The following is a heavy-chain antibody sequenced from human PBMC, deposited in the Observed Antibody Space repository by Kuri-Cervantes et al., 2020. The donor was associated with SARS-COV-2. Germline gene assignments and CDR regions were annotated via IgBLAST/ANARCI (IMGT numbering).Heavy chain of an antibody. Sequence: GESLKISCAASGFTFSSYSMNWVRQAPGKGLEWVSSISSSSSYIYYADSVKGRFTISRDNAKNSLYLQMNSLRAEDTAVYYCAKSPKTGITIFGVVINYYYMDVWGKGTTVTVSS. CDR1: GFTFSSYS. V-gene: IGHV3-21*01. CDR3: AKSPKTGITIFGVVINYYYMDV. CDR2: ISSSSSYI. J-gene: IGHJ6*03. D-gene: IGHD3-3*01.